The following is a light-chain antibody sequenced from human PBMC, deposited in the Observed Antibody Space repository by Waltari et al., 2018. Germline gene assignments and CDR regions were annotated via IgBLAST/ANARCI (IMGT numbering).Light chain of an antibody. J-gene: IGLJ2*01. CDR2: YDD. V-gene: IGLV1-36*01. CDR3: SVWDDSLNGQV. Sequence: QRVTISCSGSTSNIANNAVNWYQQLPGKAPKLLIYYDDLLPSGVSDRFSASKSGTSASLAISGLQSEDEADYYCSVWDDSLNGQVFGGGTKLTVL. CDR1: TSNIANNA.